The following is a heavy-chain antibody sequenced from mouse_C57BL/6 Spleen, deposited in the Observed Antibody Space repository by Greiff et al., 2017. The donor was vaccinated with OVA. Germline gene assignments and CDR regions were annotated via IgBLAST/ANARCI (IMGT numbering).Heavy chain of an antibody. J-gene: IGHJ2*01. Sequence: QVQLQQPGTELVKPGASVKLSCKASGYTFTSYWMHWVKQRPGQGLEWIGNINPSNGGTNYNEKFKSKATLTVDKSSSTAYMQLSSLTSEDSAVYYWSRVGGLRRYCFDYWGQGTTLTVSS. D-gene: IGHD2-4*01. CDR1: GYTFTSYW. V-gene: IGHV1-53*01. CDR2: INPSNGGT. CDR3: SRVGGLRRYCFDY.